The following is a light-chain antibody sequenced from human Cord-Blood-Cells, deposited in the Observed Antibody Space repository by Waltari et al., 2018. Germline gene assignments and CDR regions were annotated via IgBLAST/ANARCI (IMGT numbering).Light chain of an antibody. V-gene: IGKV1-39*01. J-gene: IGKJ1*01. CDR2: AAS. CDR1: QSISSY. Sequence: DIQMTQSPSSLPASVGDRLTITCRASQSISSYLNWYQQKPGKAPKLLIYAASSLQSGVPSRFSGSGSGTDFTLTISSLQPEDFATYYCQQSYSTPSTFGQGTKVEIK. CDR3: QQSYSTPST.